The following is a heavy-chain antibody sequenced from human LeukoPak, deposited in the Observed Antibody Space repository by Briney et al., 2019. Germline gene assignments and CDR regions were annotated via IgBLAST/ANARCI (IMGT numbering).Heavy chain of an antibody. J-gene: IGHJ4*02. CDR3: ARVMEGGLFDY. CDR1: GYSISSGYY. V-gene: IGHV4-38-2*02. Sequence: PSETLSLTCTVSGYSISSGYYWGWIRQPPGKGLEWIGSIYHSGSTYYNPSLKSRVTISVDTSKNQFSLKLSSVTAADTAVYYCARVMEGGLFDYWGQGTLVTVSS. D-gene: IGHD3-16*01. CDR2: IYHSGST.